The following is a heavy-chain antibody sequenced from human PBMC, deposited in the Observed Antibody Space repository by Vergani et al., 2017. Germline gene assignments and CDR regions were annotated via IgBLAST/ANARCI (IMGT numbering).Heavy chain of an antibody. V-gene: IGHV4-59*01. CDR1: GGSISSYY. Sequence: QVQLQESGPGLVKPSETLSLTCTVSGGSISSYYWSWIRQPPGKGLEWIGYIYYSGSTNYNPSLKSRVTISVDTSKNQFSLKLSSVTAADTAVYYCARDSRLLGTYYYYGMDVWGQGTTVTVSS. CDR3: ARDSRLLGTYYYYGMDV. D-gene: IGHD1-1*01. J-gene: IGHJ6*02. CDR2: IYYSGST.